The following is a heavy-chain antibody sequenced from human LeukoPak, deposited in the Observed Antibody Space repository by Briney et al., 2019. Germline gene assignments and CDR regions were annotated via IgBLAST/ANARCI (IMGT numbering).Heavy chain of an antibody. CDR1: GYTFTVYY. CDR3: SRGRADGYSGYDFGDY. Sequence: ASLKVSCKASGYTFTVYYMHWVRQAPGQGLEWMGWINPNSGGTDYAQKFQGRVTMARDTSISTAYMELSSLTSDDTAVYYCSRGRADGYSGYDFGDYWGQGTLVTVSS. J-gene: IGHJ4*02. D-gene: IGHD5-12*01. CDR2: INPNSGGT. V-gene: IGHV1-2*02.